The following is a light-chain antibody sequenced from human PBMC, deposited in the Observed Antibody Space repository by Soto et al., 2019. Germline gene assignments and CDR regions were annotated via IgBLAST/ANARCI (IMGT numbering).Light chain of an antibody. CDR1: QSIDGN. J-gene: IGKJ5*01. Sequence: EIVLTQSPATLSVSPGEGATLSCRASQSIDGNLAWYQQRPGQAPRLLINAASTRATGVPARFSGSGSGTDFTLTISSLQSEDFATYYCQHYNIWPPVTFGQGTRLEIK. CDR2: AAS. CDR3: QHYNIWPPVT. V-gene: IGKV3-15*01.